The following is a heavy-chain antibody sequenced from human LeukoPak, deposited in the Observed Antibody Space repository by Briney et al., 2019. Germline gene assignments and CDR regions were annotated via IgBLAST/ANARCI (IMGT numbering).Heavy chain of an antibody. CDR2: ISGTSSTI. CDR3: ARMFDN. J-gene: IGHJ4*02. V-gene: IGHV3-48*01. Sequence: PGGSLRLSCGASGFTFSSYNMNWVRQAPGKGLEWVPYISGTSSTIYYADSVKGRFTISRDNAKSSLYLQMNSLRAEDTAVYYCARMFDNWGQGTLVAVSS. CDR1: GFTFSSYN.